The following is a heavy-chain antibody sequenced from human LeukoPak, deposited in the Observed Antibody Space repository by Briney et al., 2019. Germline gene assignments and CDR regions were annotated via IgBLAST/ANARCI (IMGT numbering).Heavy chain of an antibody. CDR1: GYTFTTYG. V-gene: IGHV1-18*01. J-gene: IGHJ4*02. CDR3: ARATMVRGVTFHPDY. D-gene: IGHD3-10*01. Sequence: GASVKVSCKASGYTFTTYGISWVRQASGQGLEWMGWISAYNGNTNYAQKLQGRVTMTTDTSTSTAYMELRSLRSDDTAVYYCARATMVRGVTFHPDYWGQGTLVTVSS. CDR2: ISAYNGNT.